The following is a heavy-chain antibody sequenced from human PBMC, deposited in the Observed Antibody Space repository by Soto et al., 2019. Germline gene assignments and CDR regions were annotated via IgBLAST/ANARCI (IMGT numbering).Heavy chain of an antibody. J-gene: IGHJ6*02. Sequence: SETLSLTCAVSGGSISSSNWWSWVRQPPGKGLEWIGEIYHSGSTNYNPSLKSRVTISVDKSKNQFSLKLGSVTAADTAVYYCAREWGYCSSTSCYEGNYYYYGMDVWGQGTTVTVSS. CDR2: IYHSGST. D-gene: IGHD2-2*01. CDR3: AREWGYCSSTSCYEGNYYYYGMDV. V-gene: IGHV4-4*02. CDR1: GGSISSSNW.